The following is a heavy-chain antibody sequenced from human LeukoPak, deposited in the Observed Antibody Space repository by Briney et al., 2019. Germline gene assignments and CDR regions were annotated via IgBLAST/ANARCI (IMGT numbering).Heavy chain of an antibody. Sequence: GRSLRLSCAASGFTFSGSAMHWVRQASGKGLEWVGRIRSKANSYATAYAASVKGRFTISRDDSKNTAYLQMNSLKTEDTAVYYCTSRSRDYYYGMDVWGQGTTVTVSS. V-gene: IGHV3-73*01. J-gene: IGHJ6*02. CDR1: GFTFSGSA. CDR2: IRSKANSYAT. CDR3: TSRSRDYYYGMDV.